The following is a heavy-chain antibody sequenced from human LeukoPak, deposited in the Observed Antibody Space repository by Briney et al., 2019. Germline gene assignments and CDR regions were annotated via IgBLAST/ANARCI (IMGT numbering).Heavy chain of an antibody. D-gene: IGHD3-10*01. CDR1: GFTVSSNY. CDR3: ARAVPGKYYYGSGSYNGMDV. J-gene: IGHJ6*02. V-gene: IGHV3-53*01. CDR2: IYSGGST. Sequence: GGSLRLSCAASGFTVSSNYMSWVRQAPGKGLEWVSVIYSGGSTYYADSVKGRFTISRDNSKNTLYLQMNSLRAEDTAVYYCARAVPGKYYYGSGSYNGMDVWGQGTTVTVSS.